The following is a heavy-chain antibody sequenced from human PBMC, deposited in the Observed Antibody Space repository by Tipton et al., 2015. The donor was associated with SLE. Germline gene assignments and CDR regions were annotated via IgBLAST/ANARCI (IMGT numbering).Heavy chain of an antibody. CDR1: GFTFDEYA. CDR2: TSGNSNGI. D-gene: IGHD5-12*01. J-gene: IGHJ2*01. CDR3: VKSLRYSGYDSSRYFDL. Sequence: RSLRLSCAASGFTFDEYAMHWVRQIPGKGLEWVAGTSGNSNGIGYADSVKGRFIISRDTARNSLYLEMDSLRAEDTALYYCVKSLRYSGYDSSRYFDLWGRGALVTVSS. V-gene: IGHV3-9*01.